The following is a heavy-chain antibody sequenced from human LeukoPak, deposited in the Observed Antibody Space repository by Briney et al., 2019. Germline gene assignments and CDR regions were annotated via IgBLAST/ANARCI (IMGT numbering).Heavy chain of an antibody. CDR1: GGSISNSYYY. V-gene: IGHV4-61*01. D-gene: IGHD3-3*01. CDR2: IYYSGST. Sequence: SETLSLTCTVSGGSISNSYYYWSWIRQPPGKGLEWIGYIYYSGSTNYNPSLKSRVTISVDTSKNQFSLKLSSVTAADTAVYYCARGHTIFGVGYYFDYWGQGTLVTVSS. CDR3: ARGHTIFGVGYYFDY. J-gene: IGHJ4*02.